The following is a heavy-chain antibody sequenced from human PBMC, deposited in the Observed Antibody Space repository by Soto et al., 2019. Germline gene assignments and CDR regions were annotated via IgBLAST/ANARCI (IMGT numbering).Heavy chain of an antibody. V-gene: IGHV3-30*18. CDR1: GFTFSDYG. CDR3: AKDVLRFLEWLAFYGMDV. CDR2: ISYDGSNK. Sequence: GGSLRLSWAAAGFTFSDYGMHWVRQAPGKGLEWVAVISYDGSNKYYADSVKGRFTISRDNSKNTLYLQMNSLRAEDTAVYYCAKDVLRFLEWLAFYGMDVWGQGTTVTVSS. D-gene: IGHD3-3*01. J-gene: IGHJ6*02.